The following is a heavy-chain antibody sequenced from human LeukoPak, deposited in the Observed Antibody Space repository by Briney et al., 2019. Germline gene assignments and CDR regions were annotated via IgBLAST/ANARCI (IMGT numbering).Heavy chain of an antibody. CDR1: GFTFNSYD. V-gene: IGHV3-30*04. J-gene: IGHJ4*02. CDR3: ARDPGSGYEEHFDY. CDR2: ISYDGNNK. D-gene: IGHD5-12*01. Sequence: GGSLRLSCAASGFTFNSYDMHWVRQAPGKGLGWVSIISYDGNNKYYTDSVKGRFTISRDNAKDSLYLQMNSLRAEDTAVYYCARDPGSGYEEHFDYWGQGTLVTVSS.